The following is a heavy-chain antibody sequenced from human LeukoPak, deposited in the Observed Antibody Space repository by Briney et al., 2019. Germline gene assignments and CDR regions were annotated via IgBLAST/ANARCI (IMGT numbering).Heavy chain of an antibody. J-gene: IGHJ4*02. V-gene: IGHV4-59*01. CDR3: ARDSISNPDYFDY. Sequence: SETLSLTCTVSGGSISSYYWSWIRQPPGKGLEWIGYIYYSGSTNYNPSLKSRVTISVDTSKNQFSLKLSSVTAADTAVYYCARDSISNPDYFDYWGQGTLVTVSS. CDR2: IYYSGST. D-gene: IGHD4-11*01. CDR1: GGSISSYY.